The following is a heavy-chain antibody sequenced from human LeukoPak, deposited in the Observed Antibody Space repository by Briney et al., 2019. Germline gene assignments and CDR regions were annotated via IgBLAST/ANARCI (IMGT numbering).Heavy chain of an antibody. J-gene: IGHJ5*02. CDR2: ISSSSSYI. V-gene: IGHV3-21*01. Sequence: GGSLRLSCAASGFTFSSYAMSWVRHAPGKGLEWVSSISSSSSYIYYADSVKGRFTVSRDNAKNSLYLQMNSLRAEDTAVYYCARKSIVSRWGRKVDWFDPWGQGTLVTVSS. CDR3: ARKSIVSRWGRKVDWFDP. D-gene: IGHD6-13*01. CDR1: GFTFSSYA.